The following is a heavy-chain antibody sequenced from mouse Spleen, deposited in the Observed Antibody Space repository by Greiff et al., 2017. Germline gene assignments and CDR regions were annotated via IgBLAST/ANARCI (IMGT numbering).Heavy chain of an antibody. D-gene: IGHD1-1*01. CDR2: IRNKANGYTT. Sequence: EVQLVESGGGLVQPGGSLRLSCATSGFTFTDYYMSWVRQPPGKALEWLGFIRNKANGYTTEYSASVKGRFTISRDNSQSILYLQMNTLRAEDSATYYCARGGGSTDFDYWGQGTTLTVSS. J-gene: IGHJ2*01. CDR3: ARGGGSTDFDY. V-gene: IGHV7-3*02. CDR1: GFTFTDYY.